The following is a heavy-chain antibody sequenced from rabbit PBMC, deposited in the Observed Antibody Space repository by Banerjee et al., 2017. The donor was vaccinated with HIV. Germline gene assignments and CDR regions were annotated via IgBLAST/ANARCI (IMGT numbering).Heavy chain of an antibody. CDR2: ISSGGST. J-gene: IGHJ4*01. CDR3: ARSYAGYADTSLNL. D-gene: IGHD4-2*01. Sequence: EESGGDLVQPGGSLKLSCKASGFDFSSYGVSWVRQAPGKGLEWIAYISSGGSTWYASWVNDRFTISRENTQNTVSLKMTSLTAADTATYFCARSYAGYADTSLNLWGQGTLVTVS. V-gene: IGHV1S47*01. CDR1: GFDFSSYG.